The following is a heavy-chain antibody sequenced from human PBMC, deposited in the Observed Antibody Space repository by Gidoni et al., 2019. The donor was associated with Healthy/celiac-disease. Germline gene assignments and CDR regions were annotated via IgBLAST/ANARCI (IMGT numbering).Heavy chain of an antibody. V-gene: IGHV3-30*04. Sequence: QVQLVESGGGVVQPGRSLRLSCAASGFTFSSYAMPWVRQAPGKGLEWVAVISYDGSNKYYADSVKGRFTISRDNSKNTLYLQMNSLRAEDTAVYYCARDLYDILTGYGYYYYGMDVWGQGTTVTVSS. CDR3: ARDLYDILTGYGYYYYGMDV. D-gene: IGHD3-9*01. J-gene: IGHJ6*02. CDR2: ISYDGSNK. CDR1: GFTFSSYA.